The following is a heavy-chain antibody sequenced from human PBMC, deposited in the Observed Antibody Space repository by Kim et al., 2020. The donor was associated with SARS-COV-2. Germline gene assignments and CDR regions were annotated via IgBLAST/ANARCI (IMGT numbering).Heavy chain of an antibody. CDR1: GFTFSSYA. Sequence: GGSLRLSCAASGFTFSSYAMSWVRQAPGKGLEWVSAISGSGGSTYYADSVKGRFTISRDNSKNTLYLQMNSLRAEDTAVYYCAKNGITMIVVPHHFGYWGQGTLVTVSS. V-gene: IGHV3-23*01. J-gene: IGHJ4*02. CDR3: AKNGITMIVVPHHFGY. D-gene: IGHD3-22*01. CDR2: ISGSGGST.